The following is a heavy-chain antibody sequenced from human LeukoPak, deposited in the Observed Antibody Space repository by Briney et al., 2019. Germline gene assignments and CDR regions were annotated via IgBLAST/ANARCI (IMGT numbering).Heavy chain of an antibody. CDR2: ISGTGGST. CDR3: ANGGGGSGNFYYFDY. J-gene: IGHJ4*02. CDR1: EFTFSRYA. D-gene: IGHD3-10*01. V-gene: IGHV3-23*01. Sequence: GGSLRLSCAASEFTFSRYAMSWVRQAPGKGLEWVSTISGTGGSTYYADSVKGRFTISRDNSKNTLYLQMNSLRAEDAAVYYCANGGGGSGNFYYFDYWGQGTLVTVSS.